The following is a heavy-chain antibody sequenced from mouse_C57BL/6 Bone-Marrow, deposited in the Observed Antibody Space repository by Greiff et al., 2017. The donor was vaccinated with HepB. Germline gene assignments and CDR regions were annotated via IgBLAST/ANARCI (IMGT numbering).Heavy chain of an antibody. D-gene: IGHD2-4*01. CDR2: INPSSGYT. V-gene: IGHV1-7*01. CDR1: GYTFTSYW. Sequence: VQLQQSGAELAKPGASVKLSCKASGYTFTSYWMHWVKQRPGQGLEWIGYINPSSGYTKYNQKFKDKATFTADTSSNTAYMQLSSLTTEDSAIYYCARYYDYGYFDYWGQGTTLTVSS. J-gene: IGHJ2*01. CDR3: ARYYDYGYFDY.